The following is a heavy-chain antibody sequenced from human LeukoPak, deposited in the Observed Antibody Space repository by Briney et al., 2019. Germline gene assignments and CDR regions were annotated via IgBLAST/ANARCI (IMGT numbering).Heavy chain of an antibody. CDR2: INPGGGST. CDR1: GYTFTSYY. J-gene: IGHJ3*02. D-gene: IGHD3-22*01. CDR3: ARATYYYDSSGYYLPDAFDI. Sequence: ASVKVACKASGYTFTSYYMHWVRQAPGQGLQWMGIINPGGGSTSYAQKFQGRVTMTRDMSTSTVYMELSSLRSEDTAVYYCARATYYYDSSGYYLPDAFDIWGQGTMVTVSS. V-gene: IGHV1-46*01.